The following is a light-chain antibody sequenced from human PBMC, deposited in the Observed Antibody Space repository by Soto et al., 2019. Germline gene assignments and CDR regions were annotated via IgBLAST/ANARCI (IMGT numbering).Light chain of an antibody. Sequence: EVVMTQSPLSLPVTLGQPASISCRSSQSLAYIDGNTYLSWFQQRPGQSPRRLLYKVSNRESGVPDRSSGSASGTDFTLKISRVEAEDVGVYYCMQGTHWPPYTFGQGTKLEIK. CDR1: QSLAYIDGNTY. CDR2: KVS. J-gene: IGKJ2*01. V-gene: IGKV2-30*01. CDR3: MQGTHWPPYT.